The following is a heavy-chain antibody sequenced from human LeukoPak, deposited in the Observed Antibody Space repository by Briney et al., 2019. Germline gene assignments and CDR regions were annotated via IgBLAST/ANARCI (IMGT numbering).Heavy chain of an antibody. J-gene: IGHJ6*03. V-gene: IGHV4-39*01. CDR3: ARQRADYYYYYMDV. Sequence: SETLSLTCAVSGDSVSSSSYYWDWIRQPPGKGLEWIGSFYYGGNTLYNSSLQSRVNIFVDMSKNQVSLKLISVTAADTAVYYCARQRADYYYYYMDVWGRGTTVTVSS. CDR2: FYYGGNT. CDR1: GDSVSSSSYY.